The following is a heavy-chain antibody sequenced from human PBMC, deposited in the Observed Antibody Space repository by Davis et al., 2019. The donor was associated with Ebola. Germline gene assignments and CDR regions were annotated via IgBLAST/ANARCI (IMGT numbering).Heavy chain of an antibody. D-gene: IGHD1-26*01. CDR1: GYTFTSYG. CDR3: ATVGPVAPGRIVGANHYYYGMDV. Sequence: ASVKVSCKASGYTFTSYGITWVRQAPGQGLEWMGWINPHNGNTNYAQNVQGRVTMTTDTSTSTAYMEVGILRSDDTAVYYCATVGPVAPGRIVGANHYYYGMDVWGQGTTVTVSS. J-gene: IGHJ6*02. V-gene: IGHV1-18*04. CDR2: INPHNGNT.